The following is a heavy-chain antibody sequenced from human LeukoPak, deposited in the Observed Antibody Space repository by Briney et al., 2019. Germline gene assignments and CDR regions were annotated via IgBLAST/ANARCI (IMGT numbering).Heavy chain of an antibody. D-gene: IGHD4-17*01. CDR2: ISSSGTTI. CDR3: PPYGDFFDY. CDR1: GFTFSRYE. J-gene: IGHJ4*02. V-gene: IGHV3-48*03. Sequence: PVGSLRLSCAASGFTFSRYEMNWVRQAPGKGLEWVSYISSSGTTIYYADSVKGRFTISRDNAKNSLFLLMNSLRPEDTAVYYCPPYGDFFDYWGQGTLVTVSS.